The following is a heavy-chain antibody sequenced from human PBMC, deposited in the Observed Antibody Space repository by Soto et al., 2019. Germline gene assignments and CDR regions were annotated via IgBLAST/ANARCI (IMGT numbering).Heavy chain of an antibody. J-gene: IGHJ4*02. CDR3: ARSKYTAFDY. Sequence: SETLSLTCAVSGGSISSGGYSWSWIRQPPGKGLEWIGYIYHSGSTYYNPSLKSRVTISVDRSKNQFSLKLSSVTAADTAVYYCARSKYTAFDYWGQGTLVTVS. D-gene: IGHD5-18*01. CDR2: IYHSGST. CDR1: GGSISSGGYS. V-gene: IGHV4-30-2*01.